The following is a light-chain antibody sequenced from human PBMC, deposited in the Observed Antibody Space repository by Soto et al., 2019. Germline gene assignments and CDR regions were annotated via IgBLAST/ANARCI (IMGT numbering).Light chain of an antibody. CDR2: EGS. V-gene: IGLV2-23*01. J-gene: IGLJ2*01. Sequence: QSALTQPASVSGSHGQSITISCTGTSSDVGSYNLVSWYQQHPGKAPKLMIYEGSKRPSGVSNRFSGSKSGNTASLTISGLQAEDEADYYCCSYAGSVVFGGGTQLTVL. CDR3: CSYAGSVV. CDR1: SSDVGSYNL.